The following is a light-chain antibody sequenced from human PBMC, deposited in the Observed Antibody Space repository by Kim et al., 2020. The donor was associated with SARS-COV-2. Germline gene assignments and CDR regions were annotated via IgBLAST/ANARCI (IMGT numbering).Light chain of an antibody. CDR1: GSRMS. CDR3: HQAVRFPLT. V-gene: IGKV1-12*01. Sequence: AHVEERVTTSRVGRDGSRMSLDWYQQKQGKAPRLLIYVASKMQSGGSQRFSGSGSGTEFTLSISRLEPEDFVKHSCHQAVRFPLTLGAGTKVDIK. J-gene: IGKJ4*01. CDR2: VAS.